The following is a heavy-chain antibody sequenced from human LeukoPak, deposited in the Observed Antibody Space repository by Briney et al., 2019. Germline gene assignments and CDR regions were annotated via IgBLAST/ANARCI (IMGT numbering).Heavy chain of an antibody. J-gene: IGHJ3*02. Sequence: GESLKISCKGSGYSFTSYWIGWVRQMPGKGLEWLGIIYPGDSDTRYSPSFQGQVTISADKSISTAYLQWSSLKASDTAMYYCARPKAVAGTWADAFDIWGQGTMVTVSS. CDR3: ARPKAVAGTWADAFDI. V-gene: IGHV5-51*01. D-gene: IGHD6-19*01. CDR2: IYPGDSDT. CDR1: GYSFTSYW.